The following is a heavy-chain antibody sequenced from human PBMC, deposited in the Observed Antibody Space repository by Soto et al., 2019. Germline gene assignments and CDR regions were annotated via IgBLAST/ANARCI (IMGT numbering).Heavy chain of an antibody. J-gene: IGHJ4*02. CDR1: GFTFSSYS. CDR2: ISSSSSYI. D-gene: IGHD5-12*01. V-gene: IGHV3-21*01. CDR3: ARDKYSGYDFFDY. Sequence: EVQLVESGGGLVKPGGSLRLSCAASGFTFSSYSMNWVRQAPGKGLEWVSSISSSSSYIYYADSVKGRFTISRDNAKNSLYLQMNSLRAEDTAVYYCARDKYSGYDFFDYWGQGTLVTVSS.